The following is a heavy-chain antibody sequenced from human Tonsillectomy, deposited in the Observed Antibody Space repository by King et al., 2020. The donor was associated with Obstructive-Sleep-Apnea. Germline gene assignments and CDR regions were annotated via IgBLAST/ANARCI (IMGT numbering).Heavy chain of an antibody. J-gene: IGHJ3*02. CDR1: GGSISSGGYY. CDR3: ARDHNSYGYAFDI. V-gene: IGHV4-31*03. Sequence: QLQESGPGLVKPSQTLSLTCTVSGGSISSGGYYWSWIRQHPGKGLEWIGYSYYSGSTYYNPSLKSRVTISVDTSKNQFSLKLSSVTAADTALYYCARDHNSYGYAFDIWGQGTMVTVSS. CDR2: SYYSGST. D-gene: IGHD5-18*01.